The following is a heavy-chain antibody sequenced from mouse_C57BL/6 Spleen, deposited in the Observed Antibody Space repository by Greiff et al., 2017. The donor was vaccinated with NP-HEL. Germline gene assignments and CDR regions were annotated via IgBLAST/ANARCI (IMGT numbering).Heavy chain of an antibody. Sequence: EVMLVESGGGLVKPGGSLKLSCAASGFTFSSYAMSWVRQTPEKRLEWVATISDGGSYTYYPDNVKGRFTISRDNAQNNLYLQISHLKSEDTAMYYCARDYGSSSPWFAYWGQGTLVTVSA. CDR3: ARDYGSSSPWFAY. CDR2: ISDGGSYT. V-gene: IGHV5-4*01. CDR1: GFTFSSYA. J-gene: IGHJ3*01. D-gene: IGHD1-1*01.